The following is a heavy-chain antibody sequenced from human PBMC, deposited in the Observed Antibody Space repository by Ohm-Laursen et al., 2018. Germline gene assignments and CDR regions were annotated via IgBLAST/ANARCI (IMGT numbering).Heavy chain of an antibody. CDR1: GFTFDDYA. CDR3: ARVSPEVRFLEWLFLDY. V-gene: IGHV3-9*01. CDR2: ISWNSGSI. D-gene: IGHD3-3*01. J-gene: IGHJ4*02. Sequence: SLRLSCAASGFTFDDYAMHWVRQAPGKGLEWVSGISWNSGSIGYADSVKGRFTISRDNAKNSLYLQMNSLRAEDTAVYYCARVSPEVRFLEWLFLDYWGQGTLVTVSS.